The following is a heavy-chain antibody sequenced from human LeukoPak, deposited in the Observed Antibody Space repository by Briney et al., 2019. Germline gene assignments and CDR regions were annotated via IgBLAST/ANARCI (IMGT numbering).Heavy chain of an antibody. J-gene: IGHJ4*02. CDR2: IYTSGST. V-gene: IGHV4-61*02. D-gene: IGHD1-26*01. Sequence: LEWIGRIYTSGSTNYNPSLKSRVTISVDTSKNQFSLKLSSVTAADTAVYYCARNFVGATDYWGQGTLVTVSS. CDR3: ARNFVGATDY.